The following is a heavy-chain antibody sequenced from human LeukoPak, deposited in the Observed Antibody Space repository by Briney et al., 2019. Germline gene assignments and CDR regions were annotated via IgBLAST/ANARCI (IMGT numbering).Heavy chain of an antibody. CDR1: GYTFTGYY. D-gene: IGHD3-9*01. CDR2: INPNSGGT. Sequence: GASVKVSCKASGYTFTGYYMHWVRQAPGQGLEWMGWINPNSGGTNYAQKFQGRVTMTRDTSISTAYMELSRLRSDDTAVYYCARDANNYNILTGYYPGGYWGQGTLVTVSS. CDR3: ARDANNYNILTGYYPGGY. J-gene: IGHJ4*02. V-gene: IGHV1-2*02.